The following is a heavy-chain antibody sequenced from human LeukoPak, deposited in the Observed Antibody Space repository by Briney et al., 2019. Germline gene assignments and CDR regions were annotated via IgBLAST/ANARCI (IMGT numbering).Heavy chain of an antibody. Sequence: PGGSLRLSCAASGFTFSAFAMTWVRQAPGKAPEWVSSITGGGNSVFYADSVKGRFTFSRDNSKNTLYLQMNSLRVDDTAVYYCVKGAAAGKVDWFDPWGQGTLVTVSS. J-gene: IGHJ5*02. CDR1: GFTFSAFA. CDR3: VKGAAAGKVDWFDP. CDR2: ITGGGNSV. D-gene: IGHD6-13*01. V-gene: IGHV3-23*01.